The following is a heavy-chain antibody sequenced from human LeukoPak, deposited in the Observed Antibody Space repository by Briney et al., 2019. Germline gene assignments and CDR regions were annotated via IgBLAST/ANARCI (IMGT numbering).Heavy chain of an antibody. V-gene: IGHV3-66*01. Sequence: GGSLRLSCAAYGFTVSSNYMSWVRQAPGKGLEWVSVIYSGGSTYYADSVKGRFTISRDNSKNTLYLQMNSLRAEDTAVYYCAGSGSKGYTTAFDIWGQRTMVTVSS. CDR2: IYSGGST. CDR3: AGSGSKGYTTAFDI. CDR1: GFTVSSNY. J-gene: IGHJ3*02. D-gene: IGHD2-2*02.